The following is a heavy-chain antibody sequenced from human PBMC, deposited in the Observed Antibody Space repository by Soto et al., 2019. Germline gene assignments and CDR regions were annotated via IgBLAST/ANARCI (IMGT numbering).Heavy chain of an antibody. CDR3: ARGFGRFNY. D-gene: IGHD3-10*01. V-gene: IGHV3-48*03. Sequence: EVQLLESGGGLVQPGGSLRLSCGVSGFTFNDFEMNWVRQAPGKGLEWLAYIDGSGTTKKYADSVRGRFTISRDNPNNSLFLQMSSLNAAVTAIYYCARGFGRFNYWGQGTLVSVSS. J-gene: IGHJ4*02. CDR1: GFTFNDFE. CDR2: IDGSGTTK.